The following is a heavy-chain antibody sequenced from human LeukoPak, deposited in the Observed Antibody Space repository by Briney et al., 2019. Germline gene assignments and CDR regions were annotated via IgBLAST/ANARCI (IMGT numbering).Heavy chain of an antibody. CDR2: IYYSGST. CDR1: GGSISSYY. D-gene: IGHD3-10*01. J-gene: IGHJ4*02. CDR3: ARVRGSTADY. Sequence: PSETLSLTCTVSGGSISSYYWSWIRQPPGKGLEWIGYIYYSGSTNYNPSLKSRVTISVDTSKNQFSLKLSSVTAADTAVYYCARVRGSTADYWGQGTLVTVSS. V-gene: IGHV4-59*01.